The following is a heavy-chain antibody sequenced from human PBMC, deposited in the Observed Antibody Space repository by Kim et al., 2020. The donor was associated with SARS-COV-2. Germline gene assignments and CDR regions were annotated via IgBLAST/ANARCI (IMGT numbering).Heavy chain of an antibody. D-gene: IGHD2-21*02. J-gene: IGHJ5*02. CDR2: IYPGDSDT. CDR1: GYRFTTYW. Sequence: GESLKISCKGSGYRFTTYWIGWVRQVPGKGLEWMGIIYPGDSDTRYSPSFQGQVTISADRSISTAYLQWSSLKASDTAIYYCARKGVTSENSLIYNLFDPWGQGTLVTVSS. CDR3: ARKGVTSENSLIYNLFDP. V-gene: IGHV5-51*01.